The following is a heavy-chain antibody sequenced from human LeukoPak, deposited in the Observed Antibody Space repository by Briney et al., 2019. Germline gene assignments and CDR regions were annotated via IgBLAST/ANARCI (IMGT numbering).Heavy chain of an antibody. Sequence: ASVKVSCKASGGTFSSYAISWVRQAPGQGLEWMGRIIPILGIANYAQKFQGRVTITADKSTSTAYMELSSLRSEDTAVYYCARGDYYGSDPNYYYYGMDVWGQGTTVTVSS. V-gene: IGHV1-69*04. J-gene: IGHJ6*02. CDR2: IIPILGIA. CDR3: ARGDYYGSDPNYYYYGMDV. D-gene: IGHD3-10*01. CDR1: GGTFSSYA.